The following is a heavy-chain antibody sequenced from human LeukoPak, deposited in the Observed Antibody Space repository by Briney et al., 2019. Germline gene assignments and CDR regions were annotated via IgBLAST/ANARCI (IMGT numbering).Heavy chain of an antibody. J-gene: IGHJ3*02. CDR1: GFTFSNYG. CDR3: VRERGPYDAFDI. Sequence: GGSLRLSCAASGFTFSNYGMHWVRQAPGKGLEWVSVIWSDGNNKFYVDSVKGRFTIFRDNSKNTLDLQLNSLRAEDTAMYYRVRERGPYDAFDIWGQGTMVTVSS. V-gene: IGHV3-33*01. CDR2: IWSDGNNK.